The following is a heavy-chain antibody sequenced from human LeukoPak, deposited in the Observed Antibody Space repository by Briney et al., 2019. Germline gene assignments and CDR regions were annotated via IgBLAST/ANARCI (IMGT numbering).Heavy chain of an antibody. J-gene: IGHJ4*02. V-gene: IGHV3-30-3*02. D-gene: IGHD6-6*01. Sequence: VVQPGRSLRLSCAASGFTFSSYAMHWVHQAPGKGLEWVAVISYDGSNKYYADSVKGRFTISRDNSKNMLYLQMNSLRAEDTAVYYCAKWKYSNSGIDDYWGQGTLVTVSS. CDR2: ISYDGSNK. CDR1: GFTFSSYA. CDR3: AKWKYSNSGIDDY.